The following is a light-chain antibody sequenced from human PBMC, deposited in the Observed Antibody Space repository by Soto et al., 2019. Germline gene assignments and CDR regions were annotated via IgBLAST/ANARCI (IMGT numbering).Light chain of an antibody. CDR2: AAS. J-gene: IGKJ1*01. CDR3: QHSYSTPWT. V-gene: IGKV1-39*01. CDR1: QSISSY. Sequence: DIQMTQKPSSLSASVGDRVTMTYLASQSISSYLNWYQQKPGKAPKLLIYAASSLQSGVPSRFSGSGSGTDFTLTISSLQPEDFATYYCQHSYSTPWTFGQGTKV.